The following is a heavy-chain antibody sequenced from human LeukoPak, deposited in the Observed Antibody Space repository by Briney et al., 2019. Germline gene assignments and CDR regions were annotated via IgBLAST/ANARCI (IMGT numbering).Heavy chain of an antibody. CDR2: ISSSSGYI. CDR3: ARDGITMRILEY. J-gene: IGHJ4*02. D-gene: IGHD3-10*01. Sequence: PGGSLRLSCAASGFTFSSYSMNWVRQAPGKGLEWVSSISSSSGYIYYADSVKGRFTISRDNAKNSLYLQMNSLRAEDTAVYYCARDGITMRILEYWGQGTLVTVSS. CDR1: GFTFSSYS. V-gene: IGHV3-21*01.